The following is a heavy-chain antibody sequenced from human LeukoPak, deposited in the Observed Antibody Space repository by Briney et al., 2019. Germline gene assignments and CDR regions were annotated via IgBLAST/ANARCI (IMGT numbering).Heavy chain of an antibody. J-gene: IGHJ4*02. CDR2: ITSDGSWT. V-gene: IGHV3-74*01. D-gene: IGHD2-2*01. CDR3: VSFYETY. Sequence: GGSLRLSCAASGSYWMHWVRQAPGKGLVWVSHITSDGSWTGYADSVKGRFTISKDDAKNTVYLQMNNLRAEDTAVYYCVSFYETYWGRGTLVTVSS. CDR1: GSYW.